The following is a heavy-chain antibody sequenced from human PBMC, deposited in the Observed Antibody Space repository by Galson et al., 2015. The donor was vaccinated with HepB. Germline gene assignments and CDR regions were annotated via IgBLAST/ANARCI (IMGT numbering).Heavy chain of an antibody. V-gene: IGHV3-7*03. D-gene: IGHD3-22*01. CDR1: GFTFSSYW. CDR3: AREGWHYDSSGSTYFDY. Sequence: SLRLSCAVSGFTFSSYWMSWVRQAPGKGLEWVANIKQDGSEKYYVDSVKGRFTTSRDNAKNSLYLQMNSLRAEDTAVYYCAREGWHYDSSGSTYFDYWGQGTLVTVSS. CDR2: IKQDGSEK. J-gene: IGHJ4*02.